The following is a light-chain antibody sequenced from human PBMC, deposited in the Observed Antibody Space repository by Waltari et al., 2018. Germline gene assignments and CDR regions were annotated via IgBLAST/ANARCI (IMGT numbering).Light chain of an antibody. Sequence: QSALTQPRSVSGSPGQSVTISCTGTSSDVGGYNFVSWYQQYPGKAPKLVIYDVNKRPSGVPDRFSGSKSGNTASLIISGRQTEDEADYYCCSYAGYYTVFGGGTKVAVL. CDR1: SSDVGGYNF. CDR2: DVN. J-gene: IGLJ3*02. CDR3: CSYAGYYTV. V-gene: IGLV2-11*01.